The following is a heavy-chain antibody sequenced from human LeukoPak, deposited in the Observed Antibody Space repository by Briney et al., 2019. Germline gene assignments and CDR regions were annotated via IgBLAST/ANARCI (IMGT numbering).Heavy chain of an antibody. V-gene: IGHV3-48*04. J-gene: IGHJ6*02. D-gene: IGHD3-10*01. CDR1: GFPFSTYS. CDR3: AKDGSLWFGELFLNMGYYGMDV. CDR2: IRSSGDTI. Sequence: GGSLRLSCAASGFPFSTYSMNWVRQAPGKGLEWVSFIRSSGDTIYYTDSVKGRFTISRDNAKNSLYLQMNSLRAEDTAVYYCAKDGSLWFGELFLNMGYYGMDVWGQGTTVTVSS.